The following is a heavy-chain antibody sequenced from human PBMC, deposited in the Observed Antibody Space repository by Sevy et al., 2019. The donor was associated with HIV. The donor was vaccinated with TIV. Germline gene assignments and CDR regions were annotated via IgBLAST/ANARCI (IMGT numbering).Heavy chain of an antibody. V-gene: IGHV3-11*04. CDR2: ISSSGITI. J-gene: IGHJ4*02. CDR3: AKLGFYYDSSAYDYFDY. CDR1: GFTFSDYY. Sequence: GGSLRLSCAASGFTFSDYYMSWIRQAPGKGLEWISYISSSGITINYADSVKGRFTISRDNAKNSLYLQMNSLRVEDTAVYFCAKLGFYYDSSAYDYFDYWGQGTLVTVSS. D-gene: IGHD3-22*01.